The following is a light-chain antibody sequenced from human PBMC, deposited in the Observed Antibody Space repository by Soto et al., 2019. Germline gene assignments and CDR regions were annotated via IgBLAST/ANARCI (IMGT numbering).Light chain of an antibody. CDR2: AAS. Sequence: IQMTQSPSSLSASVGDRFTITFRSSQGISNYLNWYQQKPGKAPKLLIYAASSLQSGVPSRFSGSRSETDFTLTISSLQPEDFATYSCQQTYTTTWTFGQGTKADIK. V-gene: IGKV1-39*01. CDR1: QGISNY. J-gene: IGKJ1*01. CDR3: QQTYTTTWT.